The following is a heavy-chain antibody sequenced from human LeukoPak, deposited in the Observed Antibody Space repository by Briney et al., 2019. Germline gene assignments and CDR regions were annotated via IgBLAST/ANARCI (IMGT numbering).Heavy chain of an antibody. V-gene: IGHV3-48*03. CDR2: ISSSGSTI. CDR1: GFTFSSYE. Sequence: GGSLRLSCAASGFTFSSYEMNWVRQAPGKGLEWVSYISSSGSTIYYADSVKGRFTISRDNAKNSLYLQMNSLRAEDTAVYYCARDAYTADAFDIWGQGTMVTVSS. J-gene: IGHJ3*02. CDR3: ARDAYTADAFDI. D-gene: IGHD5-18*01.